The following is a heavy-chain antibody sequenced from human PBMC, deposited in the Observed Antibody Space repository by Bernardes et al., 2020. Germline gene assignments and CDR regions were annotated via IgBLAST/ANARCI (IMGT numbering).Heavy chain of an antibody. Sequence: ASVKVACKASGHTFTSYDISWVRQATGQGLEWMGWLNPNSGNTGYAQKFQGRVTMTRNTSISTAYMELSSLRSEDTAVYYCARSLVVYARYYYGMDVWGQGTTVTVSS. CDR2: LNPNSGNT. J-gene: IGHJ6*02. CDR1: GHTFTSYD. V-gene: IGHV1-8*01. D-gene: IGHD2-8*02. CDR3: ARSLVVYARYYYGMDV.